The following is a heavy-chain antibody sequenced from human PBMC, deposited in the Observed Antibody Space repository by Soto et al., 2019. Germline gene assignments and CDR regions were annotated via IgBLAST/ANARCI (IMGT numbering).Heavy chain of an antibody. CDR2: IYHSGST. J-gene: IGHJ4*02. Sequence: SETLSLTCAVSGYSISSGYYWVWIRQPPGKGLEWIGSIYHSGSTYYNPSLKSRVTISVDTSKNQFSLKLSSVTAADTAVYYCARVNSITGTKGRSDYWGQGTLVTVSS. V-gene: IGHV4-38-2*01. CDR3: ARVNSITGTKGRSDY. CDR1: GYSISSGYY. D-gene: IGHD1-7*01.